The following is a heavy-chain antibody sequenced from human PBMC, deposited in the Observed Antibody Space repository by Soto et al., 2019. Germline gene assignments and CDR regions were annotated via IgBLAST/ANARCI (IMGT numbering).Heavy chain of an antibody. CDR3: ARDLFFSGGTSFAPVYFAY. Sequence: HPGGSLRLSCAASGFTVSSNYMSWVRQAPGKGLEWVSVIYSGGSTYYADSVKGRFTISRDNSKSTLYLQMNSLRAEDTAVYYCARDLFFSGGTSFAPVYFAYWAQGTLVPVSS. J-gene: IGHJ4*02. D-gene: IGHD2-15*01. CDR2: IYSGGST. V-gene: IGHV3-53*01. CDR1: GFTVSSNY.